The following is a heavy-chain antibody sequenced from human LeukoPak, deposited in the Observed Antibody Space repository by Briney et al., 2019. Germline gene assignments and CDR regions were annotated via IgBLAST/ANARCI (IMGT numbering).Heavy chain of an antibody. Sequence: PGGSLRLSCAASGFTLSSYAMSWVRQAPGKGLEWVSGVTPSGDPTYYADSVKGRFIISRDNSKNTMYLQMNSLRAEDTGVYYCAKDSGWIQFIDWGQGTPVTVSS. CDR2: VTPSGDPT. CDR1: GFTLSSYA. J-gene: IGHJ4*02. CDR3: AKDSGWIQFID. V-gene: IGHV3-23*01. D-gene: IGHD5-24*01.